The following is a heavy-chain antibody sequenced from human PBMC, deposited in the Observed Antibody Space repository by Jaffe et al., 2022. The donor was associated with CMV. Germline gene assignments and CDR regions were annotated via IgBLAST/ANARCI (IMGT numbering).Heavy chain of an antibody. V-gene: IGHV2-26*01. CDR1: GFSLSNARMG. J-gene: IGHJ6*03. CDR3: ARIPMTFASPNYYYYYMDV. CDR2: IFSNDEK. Sequence: QVTLKESGPVLVKPTETLTLTCTVSGFSLSNARMGVSWIRQPPGKALEWLAHIFSNDEKSYSTSLKSRLTISKDTSKSQVVLTMTNMDPVDTATYYCARIPMTFASPNYYYYYMDVWGKGTTVTVSS.